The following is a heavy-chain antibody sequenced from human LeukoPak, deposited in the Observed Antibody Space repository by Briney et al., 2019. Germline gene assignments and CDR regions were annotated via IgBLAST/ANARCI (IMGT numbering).Heavy chain of an antibody. CDR3: APQGNYYDSSGYYYYWYFDL. V-gene: IGHV4-38-2*02. D-gene: IGHD3-22*01. CDR1: GYSISSGYY. CDR2: IYYSGST. Sequence: SETLSLTCNVSGYSISSGYYWGWIRQPPGKELEWIGSIYYSGSTYYNPSLKSRVTISVDTSKNQFSLKLSSVTAADTAVYYCAPQGNYYDSSGYYYYWYFDLWGCGTLVTVSS. J-gene: IGHJ2*01.